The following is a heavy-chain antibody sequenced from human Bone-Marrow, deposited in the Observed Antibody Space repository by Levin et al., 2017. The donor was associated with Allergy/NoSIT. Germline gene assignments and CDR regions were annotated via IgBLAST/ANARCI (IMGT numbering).Heavy chain of an antibody. CDR3: AKDGSQLGRFLEWLQPPVDYFDY. V-gene: IGHV3-23*01. CDR1: GFTFSSYA. J-gene: IGHJ4*02. D-gene: IGHD3-3*01. Sequence: QTGGSLRLSCAASGFTFSSYAMSWVRQAPGKGLEWVSAISGSGGSTYYADSVKGRFTISRDNSKNTLYLQMNSLRAEDTAVYYCAKDGSQLGRFLEWLQPPVDYFDYWGQGTLVTVSS. CDR2: ISGSGGST.